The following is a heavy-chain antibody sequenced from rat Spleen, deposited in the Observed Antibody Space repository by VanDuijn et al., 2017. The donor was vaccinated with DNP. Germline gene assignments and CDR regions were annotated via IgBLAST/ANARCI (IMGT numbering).Heavy chain of an antibody. CDR3: ARSDYSDDSYYYGYFDY. V-gene: IGHV2-34*01. D-gene: IGHD1-12*02. CDR1: GFSLTSYS. CDR2: MWYDGDT. Sequence: QVQLKESGPGLVQPSETLSLTCTVSGFSLTSYSVSWVRQPSGKGPEWMGRMWYDGDTAYNSALKSRLSISRDTSKNQVFLKMNILQTEDTAMYFCARSDYSDDSYYYGYFDYWGQGVMVTVSS. J-gene: IGHJ2*01.